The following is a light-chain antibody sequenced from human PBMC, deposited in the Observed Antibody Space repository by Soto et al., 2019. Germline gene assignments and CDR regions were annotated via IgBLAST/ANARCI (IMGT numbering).Light chain of an antibody. CDR2: KVS. Sequence: DVVMTQSPLSLPVTLGQPASISCRSSQSLVYSDGDTYLNWFQQRPGQSPRRLIYKVSNRDSGVPDRFSGSESGTDFTLKISRGEAEDVGFYYCMQGTLWPYTFGQGTKLEI. CDR1: QSLVYSDGDTY. J-gene: IGKJ2*01. V-gene: IGKV2-30*01. CDR3: MQGTLWPYT.